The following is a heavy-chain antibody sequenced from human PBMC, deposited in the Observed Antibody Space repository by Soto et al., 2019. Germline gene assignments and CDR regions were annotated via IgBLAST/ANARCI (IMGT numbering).Heavy chain of an antibody. D-gene: IGHD3-22*01. CDR1: GGTFSSYT. Sequence: QVQLVQSGAEVKKPGSSVKVSCKASGGTFSSYTISWVRQAPGQGLEWMGRIIPILGIANYAQKFQGRVTITADKSTSTAYMELSSLRSEDTAVYYCASSYYDSSASGGMDVWGQGTTVTVPS. J-gene: IGHJ6*02. CDR3: ASSYYDSSASGGMDV. V-gene: IGHV1-69*02. CDR2: IIPILGIA.